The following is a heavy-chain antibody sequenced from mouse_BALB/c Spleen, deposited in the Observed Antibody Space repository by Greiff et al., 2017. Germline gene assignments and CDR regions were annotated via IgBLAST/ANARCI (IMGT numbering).Heavy chain of an antibody. CDR2: ISNGGGST. D-gene: IGHD4-1*01. V-gene: IGHV5-12-2*01. J-gene: IGHJ3*01. Sequence: EVKLQESGGGLVQPGGSLKLSCAASGFTFSSYTMSWVRQTPEKRLEWVAYISNGGGSTYYPDTVKGRFTISRDNAKNTLYLQMSSLKSEDTAMYYCARLQLTGFAYWGQGTLVTVSA. CDR3: ARLQLTGFAY. CDR1: GFTFSSYT.